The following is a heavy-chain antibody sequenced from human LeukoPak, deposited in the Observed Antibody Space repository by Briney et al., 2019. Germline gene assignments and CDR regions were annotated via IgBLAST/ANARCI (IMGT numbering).Heavy chain of an antibody. D-gene: IGHD2-2*01. CDR2: IYTSGST. CDR3: ARDGTCSSTNCLRGDYYYLDV. J-gene: IGHJ6*03. CDR1: SGSISSCY. V-gene: IGHV4-4*07. Sequence: SETLSLTCTVSSGSISSCYWSWIRQPAGKGLEWIGRIYTSGSTNYNPSLKSRVTISVDTSKNQFSLKLNSVTAADTAVYYCARDGTCSSTNCLRGDYYYLDVWGKGTTVTVSS.